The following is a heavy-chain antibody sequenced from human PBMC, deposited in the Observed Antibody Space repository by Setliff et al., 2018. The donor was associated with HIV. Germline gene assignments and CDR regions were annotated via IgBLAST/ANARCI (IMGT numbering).Heavy chain of an antibody. V-gene: IGHV3-15*01. Sequence: GGSLRLSCAASGFTFNNAWMYWVRQAPEKGLEWVGRIKSKTDGGTTDYSAPVNGRFSLSRDDSKNTLYLQMNSLKTEDTAVYYCFTAASGFIRASWGRGALVTVSS. CDR2: IKSKTDGGTT. CDR3: FTAASGFIRAS. D-gene: IGHD2-15*01. J-gene: IGHJ5*02. CDR1: GFTFNNAW.